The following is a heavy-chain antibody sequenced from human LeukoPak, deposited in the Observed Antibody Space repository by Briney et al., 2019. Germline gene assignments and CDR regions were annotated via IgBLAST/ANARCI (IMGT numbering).Heavy chain of an antibody. CDR1: GGTFSSYA. CDR2: IIPIFGTA. J-gene: IGHJ4*02. V-gene: IGHV1-69*05. Sequence: SVKVSCKASGGTFSSYAISWVRQAPGQGLEWMGGIIPIFGTANYAQKFQGRVTMTRNTSISTAYMELSSLRSEDTAVYYCARVLDRVRHDWGQGTLVTVSS. D-gene: IGHD1-1*01. CDR3: ARVLDRVRHD.